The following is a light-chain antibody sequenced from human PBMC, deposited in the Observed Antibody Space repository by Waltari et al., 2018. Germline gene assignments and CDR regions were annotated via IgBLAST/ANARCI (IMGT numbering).Light chain of an antibody. CDR2: QDS. CDR1: KLGNRY. V-gene: IGLV3-1*01. Sequence: SYELTQPPSVSVSPGQTASITCPGDKLGNRYACWYQQRPGQSPVLVIYQDSKRPSGIPERFSGSNSGNTATLTISGTQAMDEADYYCQAWDINTGVFGGGTKLTVL. CDR3: QAWDINTGV. J-gene: IGLJ3*02.